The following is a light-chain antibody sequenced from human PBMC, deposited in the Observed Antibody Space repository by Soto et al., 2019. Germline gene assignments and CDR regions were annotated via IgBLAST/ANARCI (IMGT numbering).Light chain of an antibody. J-gene: IGLJ2*01. V-gene: IGLV1-44*01. CDR2: NNN. CDR3: AAWDDSLNAVL. CDR1: SSNIGTNT. Sequence: QSVLTQPPSASGTPGQRVTISCSGSSSNIGTNTVNWYQHLPGTAPKRLIYNNNQRPSGVPDRFSGSKSGTSASLAISGLPSQDEADYYCAAWDDSLNAVLFGGGTKVTVL.